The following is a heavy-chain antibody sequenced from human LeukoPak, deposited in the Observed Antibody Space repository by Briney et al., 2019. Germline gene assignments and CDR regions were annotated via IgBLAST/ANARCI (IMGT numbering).Heavy chain of an antibody. V-gene: IGHV3-64*01. CDR2: ISSNGGST. D-gene: IGHD2-21*02. J-gene: IGHJ3*02. CDR1: GFTFSSYA. Sequence: PGGSLRLSCAASGFTFSSYAMHWVRQAPGKGLEYVSAISSNGGSTYYANSVKGRFTIHRDNSKNTLYLQMGSLRAGDMAVYYCARQGVVVTAANAFDIWGQGTMVTVSS. CDR3: ARQGVVVTAANAFDI.